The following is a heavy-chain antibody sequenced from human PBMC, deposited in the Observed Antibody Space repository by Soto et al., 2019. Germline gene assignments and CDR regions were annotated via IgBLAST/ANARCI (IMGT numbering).Heavy chain of an antibody. D-gene: IGHD3-3*01. J-gene: IGHJ5*02. CDR3: ATYTVFGVVITQHWFDP. CDR2: FDPEDGET. Sequence: ASVKVSCKVSGYTLSELSMHWVRQAPGKGLEWMGGFDPEDGETIYAQKFQGRVTMTEDTSTDTAYMELSSLRSEDTAVYYCATYTVFGVVITQHWFDPWGQGTLVTVSS. V-gene: IGHV1-24*01. CDR1: GYTLSELS.